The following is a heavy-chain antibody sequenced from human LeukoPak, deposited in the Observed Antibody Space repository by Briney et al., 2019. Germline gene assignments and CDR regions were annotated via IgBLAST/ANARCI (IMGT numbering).Heavy chain of an antibody. V-gene: IGHV4-34*01. D-gene: IGHD5-24*01. Sequence: SETLSLTCAVYGGSFSGYYWSWIRQPPGKGLEWIGEINQSGSTNYHPSLESRVTISVHTSKNQFSLRLSSVTAADTAVYYCARQNGWLQPNDYWGQGTLVTVSS. CDR1: GGSFSGYY. J-gene: IGHJ4*02. CDR3: ARQNGWLQPNDY. CDR2: INQSGST.